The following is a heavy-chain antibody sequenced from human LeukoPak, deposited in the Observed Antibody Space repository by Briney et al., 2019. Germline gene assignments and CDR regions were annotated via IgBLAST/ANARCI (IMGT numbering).Heavy chain of an antibody. CDR3: AKNTRGSGQDAFDI. J-gene: IGHJ3*02. D-gene: IGHD2-15*01. Sequence: SGTLSLTCAVSGGSITSGNWWSCVRQPPGKGLEWIGEIYHSGTANYNPSLKSRVTISVDKSKNQFSLILSSVTAADTAVYYCAKNTRGSGQDAFDIWGQGTQVTVSS. CDR2: IYHSGTA. CDR1: GGSITSGNW. V-gene: IGHV4-4*02.